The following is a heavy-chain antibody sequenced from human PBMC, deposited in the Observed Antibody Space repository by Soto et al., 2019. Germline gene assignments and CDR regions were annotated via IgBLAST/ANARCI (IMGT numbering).Heavy chain of an antibody. CDR1: GFTFSSYA. CDR2: ISGSGGST. D-gene: IGHD3-10*01. V-gene: IGHV3-23*01. J-gene: IGHJ6*02. CDR3: AKDVSLGYYGSGSYFGYQYYYGMDV. Sequence: GGSLRLSCAASGFTFSSYAMSWVRQAPGKGLEWVSAISGSGGSTYYADSVKGRFTISRDNSKNTLYLQMNSLRAEDTAVYYCAKDVSLGYYGSGSYFGYQYYYGMDVWGQGTTVTVSS.